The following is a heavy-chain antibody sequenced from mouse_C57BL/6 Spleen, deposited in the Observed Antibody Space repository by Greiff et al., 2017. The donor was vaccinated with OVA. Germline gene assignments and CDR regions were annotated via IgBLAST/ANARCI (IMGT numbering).Heavy chain of an antibody. D-gene: IGHD1-1*01. V-gene: IGHV1-82*01. CDR2: IYPGDGDT. Sequence: QVQLQQSGPELVKPGASVKISCKASGYAFSSSWMNWVKQRPGKGLEWIGRIYPGDGDTNYNGKFKGKATLTADKSSSTAYMQLSSLTSEDSAVYFWAPHYYGSSPYWYFDVWGTGTTVTVSS. J-gene: IGHJ1*03. CDR3: APHYYGSSPYWYFDV. CDR1: GYAFSSSW.